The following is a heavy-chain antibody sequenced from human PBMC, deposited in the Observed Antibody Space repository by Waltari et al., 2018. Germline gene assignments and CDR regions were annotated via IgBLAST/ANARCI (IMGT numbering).Heavy chain of an antibody. V-gene: IGHV1-2*02. CDR1: GYTFPDFY. CDR2: INPKSGGT. Sequence: QVQLVQSGAEVKKPGASVKVSCQASGYTFPDFYLHWVRQAAGEGLEWMGWINPKSGGTDYAQKFQGGVTMTRDTSISTVYMELSRLRSDDTAVYYCTRGNKITAVEVIIPLLTMDVWGQGTTVTVSS. J-gene: IGHJ6*02. D-gene: IGHD3-3*01. CDR3: TRGNKITAVEVIIPLLTMDV.